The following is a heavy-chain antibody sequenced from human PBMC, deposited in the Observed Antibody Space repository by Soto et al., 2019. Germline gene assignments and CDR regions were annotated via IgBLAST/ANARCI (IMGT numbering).Heavy chain of an antibody. Sequence: GGSVRLSCAESKCIFIGYAMIWVRQAPGKGLEWVSAISGSGGSTYYADSVKGRFTISRDNSKNTLYLQMNSLRAEDTAVYYCAKESPGIAVAGTLDYFDYWGQGTLVTVSS. V-gene: IGHV3-23*01. CDR3: AKESPGIAVAGTLDYFDY. CDR2: ISGSGGST. D-gene: IGHD6-19*01. J-gene: IGHJ4*02. CDR1: KCIFIGYA.